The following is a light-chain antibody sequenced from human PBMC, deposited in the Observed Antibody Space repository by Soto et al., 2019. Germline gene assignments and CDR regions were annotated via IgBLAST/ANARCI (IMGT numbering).Light chain of an antibody. CDR1: QDINRY. V-gene: IGKV1-9*01. CDR2: RTS. Sequence: IQLTQSPSFLSASVGDRVTITCRASQDINRYVAWYQQKSGQAPNPLIYRTSNLQRGVPSRFSGSGSGTDFTLTLSNLQSEDFATYHCQQVDSYPLTFGGGTRLEIK. J-gene: IGKJ4*01. CDR3: QQVDSYPLT.